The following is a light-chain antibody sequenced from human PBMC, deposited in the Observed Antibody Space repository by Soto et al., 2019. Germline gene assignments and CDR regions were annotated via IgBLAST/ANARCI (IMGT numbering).Light chain of an antibody. V-gene: IGLV1-44*01. CDR3: ATWDDSLSGTV. CDR2: SSN. Sequence: QSVLTQPPSASGTPGQRVTISCSGSSSNIGSNTVNWYQQLPGTAPKLLIYSSNQRPSGVPDRFSGSKSGTSASLAINGLQSEDEADYYCATWDDSLSGTVFGGGTKLTVL. J-gene: IGLJ7*01. CDR1: SSNIGSNT.